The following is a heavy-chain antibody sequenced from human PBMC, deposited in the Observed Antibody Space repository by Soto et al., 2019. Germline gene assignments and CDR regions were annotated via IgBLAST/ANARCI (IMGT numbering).Heavy chain of an antibody. CDR1: GGSVSSGNYY. D-gene: IGHD2-15*01. CDR3: ASVLYCSGGSCSFDP. J-gene: IGHJ5*02. Sequence: SETLSLTCTVSGGSVSSGNYYWSWIRQPPGKGLEWIGFIYYTGSTSYNPSLKSRVTISMDTSKNQFSLKLTSVTAADTAVYYCASVLYCSGGSCSFDPWGQGTLVTVSS. V-gene: IGHV4-61*01. CDR2: IYYTGST.